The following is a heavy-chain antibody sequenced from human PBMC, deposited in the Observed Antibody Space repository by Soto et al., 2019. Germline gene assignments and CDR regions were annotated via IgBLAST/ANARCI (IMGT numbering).Heavy chain of an antibody. CDR2: ISSGGGTT. D-gene: IGHD4-4*01. CDR1: GFTFTNYA. CDR3: TKVQLPYSKYGGSYFSDF. Sequence: EVHLLESGGGLVQPGESLRLSCAASGFTFTNYAMTWVRQAPGKGLEWVSAISSGGGTTYYADSVNGRFTISRDNSKNTLYLQMNSLTAEDTAVYYCTKVQLPYSKYGGSYFSDFWGQGTLVTVSS. J-gene: IGHJ4*02. V-gene: IGHV3-23*01.